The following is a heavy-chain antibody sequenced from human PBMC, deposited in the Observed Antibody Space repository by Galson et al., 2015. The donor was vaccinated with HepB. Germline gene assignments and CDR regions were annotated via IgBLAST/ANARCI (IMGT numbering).Heavy chain of an antibody. D-gene: IGHD2-2*01. CDR1: GFTFSSYG. Sequence: SLRLSCAASGFTFSSYGMHWVRQAPGKGLEWVAVIWYDGSNKNYADSVKGRFTISRDNSKNTLYLQMNSLRAEDTAVYYCARAPSDIVVVPAGSTNIAARPPDYYYYGMDVWGQGTTVTVSS. CDR2: IWYDGSNK. V-gene: IGHV3-33*01. CDR3: ARAPSDIVVVPAGSTNIAARPPDYYYYGMDV. J-gene: IGHJ6*02.